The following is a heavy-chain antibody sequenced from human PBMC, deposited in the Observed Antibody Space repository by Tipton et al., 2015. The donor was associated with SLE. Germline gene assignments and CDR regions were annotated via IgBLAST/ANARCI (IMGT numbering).Heavy chain of an antibody. D-gene: IGHD3-22*01. CDR1: GGSIRSYY. Sequence: TLSLTCAVSGGSIRSYYWSWVRQPAGKGLVWIGRIYYSGSTTYTPSLQSRVTISVDTSKNQFSLKLSSVTAADTAVYYCARAPDYYDSSGFDYWGQGTLVTVSS. J-gene: IGHJ4*02. CDR2: IYYSGST. CDR3: ARAPDYYDSSGFDY. V-gene: IGHV4-4*07.